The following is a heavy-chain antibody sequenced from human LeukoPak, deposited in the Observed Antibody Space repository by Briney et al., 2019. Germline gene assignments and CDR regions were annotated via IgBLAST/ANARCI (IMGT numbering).Heavy chain of an antibody. CDR1: GFTFSDYY. CDR3: ARARIAAAGSYYFDY. J-gene: IGHJ4*02. CDR2: ISSSGSTI. Sequence: GGSLRLSCAASGFTFSDYYMSWIRQAPGKGLEWVSYISSSGSTIYYADSVKGRFTISRDNAKNSLYLQMNSLRAEDTAVYYCARARIAAAGSYYFDYWGQGTLVTVSS. V-gene: IGHV3-11*01. D-gene: IGHD6-13*01.